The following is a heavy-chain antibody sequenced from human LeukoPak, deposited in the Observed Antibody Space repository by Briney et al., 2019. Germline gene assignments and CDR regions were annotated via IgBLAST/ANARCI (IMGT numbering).Heavy chain of an antibody. D-gene: IGHD6-13*01. CDR2: ISGSGGTT. CDR3: AREPGIAAAGAFDY. CDR1: GFTFSDYA. J-gene: IGHJ4*02. V-gene: IGHV3-23*01. Sequence: GGSLRLSCAASGFTFSDYAMSWVRQAPGTGLEWVSTISGSGGTTYYADSVKGRFTISRDNSKNTLYLQMNSLRAEDTAVYYCAREPGIAAAGAFDYWGQGTLVTVSS.